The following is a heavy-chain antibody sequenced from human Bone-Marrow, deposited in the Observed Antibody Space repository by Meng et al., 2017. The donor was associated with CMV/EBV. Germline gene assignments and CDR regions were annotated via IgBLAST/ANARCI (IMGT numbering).Heavy chain of an antibody. V-gene: IGHV1-8*01. J-gene: IGHJ6*02. CDR2: MNPNSGNT. D-gene: IGHD3-3*01. CDR1: GYTFTTYD. Sequence: ASVKVSCKASGYTFTTYDINWVRQATGQGLEWMGWMNPNSGNTGYAQKFQGRVTLTRVTSITTAYMELSSLTSDDTAVYYCARTSGLTIFGVSGYYYYGMDVWGQGTTVTVSS. CDR3: ARTSGLTIFGVSGYYYYGMDV.